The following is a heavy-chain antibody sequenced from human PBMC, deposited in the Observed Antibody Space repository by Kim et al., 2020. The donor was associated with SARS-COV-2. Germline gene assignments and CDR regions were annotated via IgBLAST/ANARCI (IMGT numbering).Heavy chain of an antibody. CDR1: GYTFTSYA. CDR2: INAGNGNT. V-gene: IGHV1-3*01. J-gene: IGHJ4*02. Sequence: ASVKVSCKASGYTFTSYAMHWVRQAPGQRLEWMGWINAGNGNTKYSQKFQGRVTITRDTSASTAYMELSSLRSEDTAVYYCAIHTGSYGYWAGDYWGQGTLVTVSS. CDR3: AIHTGSYGYWAGDY. D-gene: IGHD5-18*01.